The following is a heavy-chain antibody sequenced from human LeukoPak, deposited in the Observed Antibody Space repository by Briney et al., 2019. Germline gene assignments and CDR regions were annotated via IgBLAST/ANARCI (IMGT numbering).Heavy chain of an antibody. CDR3: AREMVGATVY. CDR1: GYTFTGYY. J-gene: IGHJ4*02. CDR2: INPNSDGT. V-gene: IGHV1-2*02. Sequence: GASVTVSCKASGYTFTGYYMHWVRQAPGQRLEWMGWINPNSDGTNYAQKFQGRVTMTRDTSISTAYMELSRLRSDDTAVYYCAREMVGATVYWGQGTLVTVSS. D-gene: IGHD1-26*01.